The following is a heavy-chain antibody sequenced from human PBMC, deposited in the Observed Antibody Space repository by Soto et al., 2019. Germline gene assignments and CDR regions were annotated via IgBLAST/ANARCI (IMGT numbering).Heavy chain of an antibody. CDR3: ARIPLVFIAAAGTGEWSKYYYGMDV. J-gene: IGHJ6*02. D-gene: IGHD6-13*01. CDR2: IYWDDDK. CDR1: GFSLTTSGVG. V-gene: IGHV2-5*02. Sequence: SGPTLVNPTQTLTLTCTFSGFSLTTSGVGVGWIRQPPGKALEWLALIYWDDDKRYSPSLKSRLTITKDTSKNQVVLTMTNMDPVDTATYYCARIPLVFIAAAGTGEWSKYYYGMDVWGQGTTVTVSS.